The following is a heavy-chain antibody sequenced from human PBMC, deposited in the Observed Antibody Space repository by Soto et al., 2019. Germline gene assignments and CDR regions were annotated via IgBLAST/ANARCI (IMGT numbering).Heavy chain of an antibody. J-gene: IGHJ4*02. D-gene: IGHD6-19*01. V-gene: IGHV3-23*01. CDR1: GFTFSSYA. Sequence: EVQLLESGGGLVQPGGSLRLSCAASGFTFSSYAMSWVRQAPGKGLEWVSALSGSGGSTYYADSVKGRFTSSRDKSKNTLYLQMNSLRAEDTAVYYCAKWGIAWLVPVDYWGQGTLVTVSS. CDR3: AKWGIAWLVPVDY. CDR2: LSGSGGST.